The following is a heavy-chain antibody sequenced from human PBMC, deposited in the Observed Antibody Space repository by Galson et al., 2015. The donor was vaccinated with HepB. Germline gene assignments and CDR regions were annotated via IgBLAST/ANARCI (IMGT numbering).Heavy chain of an antibody. V-gene: IGHV3-7*03. CDR1: GFTFRSYW. CDR2: IKQDGSEK. J-gene: IGHJ4*02. D-gene: IGHD2-2*01. Sequence: SLRLSCAASGFTFRSYWISWVRQAPGKGLEWVANIKQDGSEKYYVDSVKGRFTISRDNAQNSLYLQMNSLRAEDTAVYYCARDPPTNAEHWGQATLVTVSS. CDR3: ARDPPTNAEH.